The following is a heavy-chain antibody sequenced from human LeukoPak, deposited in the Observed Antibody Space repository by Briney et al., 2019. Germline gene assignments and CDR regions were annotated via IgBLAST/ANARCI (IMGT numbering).Heavy chain of an antibody. CDR3: ARGYCSSTSCYEGGYFDY. CDR1: GGTFSSYA. Sequence: GSSVKVSFKASGGTFSSYAISWVRQAPGQGLELMGRIIPIFGTANYAQKFQGRVTITTDESTSTAYMELSSLRSEDTAVYYCARGYCSSTSCYEGGYFDYWGQGTLVTVSS. CDR2: IIPIFGTA. D-gene: IGHD2-2*01. V-gene: IGHV1-69*05. J-gene: IGHJ4*02.